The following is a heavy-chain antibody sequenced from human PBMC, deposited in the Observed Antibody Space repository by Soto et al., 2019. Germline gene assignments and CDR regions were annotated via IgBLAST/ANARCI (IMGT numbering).Heavy chain of an antibody. CDR2: ISGSGGTI. Sequence: EVQLVESGGGLVQPGGSLRLSCAASGFTLSSYSMHWVRQAPGKGLEWVSYISGSGGTIYYADSVKGRFTISRDNAKNPLYVQMNSLSAEDAAAYFCARDTCLRSSGWAYYFDFWGQGTRVTVSS. CDR1: GFTLSSYS. J-gene: IGHJ4*02. V-gene: IGHV3-48*01. D-gene: IGHD6-19*01. CDR3: ARDTCLRSSGWAYYFDF.